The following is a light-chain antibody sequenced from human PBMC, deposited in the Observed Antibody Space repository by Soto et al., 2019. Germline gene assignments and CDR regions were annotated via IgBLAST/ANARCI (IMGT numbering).Light chain of an antibody. CDR3: QQRSKWPPLT. V-gene: IGKV3-11*01. CDR1: QSVISY. Sequence: EIVLTQSPDTLSLSPGERATLSCRASQSVISYLAWYQQKPGQAPRLLIYDASNRATGIPARFSGRGSGTDFTHTISSLEPEDFAVYYCQQRSKWPPLTVGGGTKVEIK. J-gene: IGKJ4*01. CDR2: DAS.